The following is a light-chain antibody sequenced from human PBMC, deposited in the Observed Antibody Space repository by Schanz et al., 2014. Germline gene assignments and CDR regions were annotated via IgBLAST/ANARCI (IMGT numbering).Light chain of an antibody. J-gene: IGLJ3*02. CDR3: ATWDDSLSARV. CDR1: SSDVGLYDY. Sequence: QSALTQPPSASGSPGQSVTLSCTGSSSDVGLYDYVSWYQQHPGKAPKVMIYGVTQRPSGVPDRFSGSKSGTSASLAISGLQSEDEADYYCATWDDSLSARVIGGGTKLTVL. CDR2: GVT. V-gene: IGLV2-8*01.